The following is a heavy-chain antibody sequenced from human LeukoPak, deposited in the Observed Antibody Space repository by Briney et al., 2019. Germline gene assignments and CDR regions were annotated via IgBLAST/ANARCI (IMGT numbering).Heavy chain of an antibody. V-gene: IGHV3-73*01. CDR2: LRSKANSYAT. D-gene: IGHD2-15*01. CDR3: SASAPVVVAAPQ. CDR1: GFTLCGFP. Sequence: VGSPRLSCAASGFTLCGFPMHWVPQAPGKGREWVCRLRSKANSYATAYAASVNGRFTIAKDDSKNTAYLQSNGLTTEATVVYYCSASAPVVVAAPQWGQGTLVTVSS. J-gene: IGHJ4*02.